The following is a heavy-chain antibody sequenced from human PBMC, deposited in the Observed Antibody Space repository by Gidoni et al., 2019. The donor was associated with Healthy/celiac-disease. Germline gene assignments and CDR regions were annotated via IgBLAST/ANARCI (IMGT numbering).Heavy chain of an antibody. V-gene: IGHV4-31*01. D-gene: IGHD2-2*01. CDR1: GGSISSGGYY. J-gene: IGHJ5*02. CDR2: IFYSGST. CDR3: ARGVPYCSSTSCYEEDNWFDP. Sequence: QVQLQESGPGLVKPSQTLSPTCTFSGGSISSGGYYWSWIRQHPGKGLVWTGYIFYSGSTYYNPSLKSQVTISVDTSKNQFSLKLSSVTAADTAVYYCARGVPYCSSTSCYEEDNWFDPWGQGTLVTVSS.